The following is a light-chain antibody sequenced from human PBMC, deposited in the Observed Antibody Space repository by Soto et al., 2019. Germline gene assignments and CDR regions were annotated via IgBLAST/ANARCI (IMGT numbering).Light chain of an antibody. CDR3: QQYTNWPPT. CDR2: DAS. V-gene: IGKV3D-15*01. Sequence: EIVMSQSPATLSVSPGERATLSCRASQSVSSNLAWYQQKRGQAPRLLIYDASNRDTGIPARFIGSGSGTDFTLTISSLEPEDFAVYYCQQYTNWPPTFGQGTRLEI. CDR1: QSVSSN. J-gene: IGKJ5*01.